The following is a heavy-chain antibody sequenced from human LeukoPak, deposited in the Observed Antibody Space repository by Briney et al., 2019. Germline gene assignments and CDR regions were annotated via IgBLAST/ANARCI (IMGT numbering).Heavy chain of an antibody. CDR2: ISGSGGST. CDR1: GFTFSSYA. J-gene: IGHJ4*02. V-gene: IGHV3-23*01. Sequence: PGGSLRLSCAASGFTFSSYAMSWVRQAPGKGLEWVSAISGSGGSTYYADSVKGRFTISRDNSKNTLYLQMNSLRAEDTAVYYCAKSSRSYVMATEIDYWGQGTLVTVSS. CDR3: AKSSRSYVMATEIDY. D-gene: IGHD5-24*01.